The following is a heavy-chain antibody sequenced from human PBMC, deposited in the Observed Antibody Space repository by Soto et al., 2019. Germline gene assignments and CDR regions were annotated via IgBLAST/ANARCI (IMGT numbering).Heavy chain of an antibody. D-gene: IGHD5-12*01. CDR1: GDIFSGYS. J-gene: IGHJ4*02. Sequence: GASVKVSCKTSGDIFSGYSISWGRQAPGQGVEWMGGIIPIFGTTNYAQRFHGRVTITADKSTSTVYMELYSLKSEDTAVYSCARDLGSGYDPGDYWGQGTLVTVSS. V-gene: IGHV1-69*06. CDR3: ARDLGSGYDPGDY. CDR2: IIPIFGTT.